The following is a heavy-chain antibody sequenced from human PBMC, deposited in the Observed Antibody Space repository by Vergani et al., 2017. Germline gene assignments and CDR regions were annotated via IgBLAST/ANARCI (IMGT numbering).Heavy chain of an antibody. Sequence: QVQLQESGPGVVKPSQTLSLTCAVSGGSISSGDHCWTWIRQRPGKGLEWIWYIFYSGTTYDNPSLRSRLTISVDTSQNQFSLKLRSVTAADTAVYYCARVDTQVPATSHFYYMDVWGKWTTVVVSS. CDR2: IFYSGTT. CDR1: GGSISSGDHC. V-gene: IGHV4-31*11. CDR3: ARVDTQVPATSHFYYMDV. J-gene: IGHJ6*03. D-gene: IGHD6-25*01.